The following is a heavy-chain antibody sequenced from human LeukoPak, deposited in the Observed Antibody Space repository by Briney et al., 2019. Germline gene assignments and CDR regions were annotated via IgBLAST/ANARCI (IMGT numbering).Heavy chain of an antibody. V-gene: IGHV3-7*03. CDR3: ARDTARWTGAFDI. CDR1: GFTFSSYW. D-gene: IGHD5-24*01. Sequence: GGSLRLSCVASGFTFSSYWMSWVRQAPGKGLEWVAHIKQDGREKYYVDSVKGRFTISRDNAKKSLYLEMNSLRAEDKAVYYCARDTARWTGAFDIWGQGTMVTVSS. J-gene: IGHJ3*02. CDR2: IKQDGREK.